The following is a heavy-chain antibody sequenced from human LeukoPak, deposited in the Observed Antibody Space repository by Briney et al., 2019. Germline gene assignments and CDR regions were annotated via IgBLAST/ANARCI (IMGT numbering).Heavy chain of an antibody. Sequence: GGSLRLSCVGSGFIFSGSSMNWVRQAPGQGLEWVSSISSSGTYIYYADSLKGRFTISRDNAKSSVYMQMTSLRAVDTATYYCSRKADMVGWGKGTTVTVSS. J-gene: IGHJ6*03. CDR1: GFIFSGSS. CDR3: SRKADMVG. CDR2: ISSSGTYI. V-gene: IGHV3-21*06.